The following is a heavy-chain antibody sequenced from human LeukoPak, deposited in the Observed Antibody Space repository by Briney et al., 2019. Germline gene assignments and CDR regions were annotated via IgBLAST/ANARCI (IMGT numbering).Heavy chain of an antibody. D-gene: IGHD6-19*01. Sequence: GGSLRLSCAASGFTFSSYWMSWVRQAPGKGLEWVANIKQDGSVEYYVVSVKGRFTISRDNAKNSLYLQMNSLRAEDTAVYYCARCYSGWSRIDSWGQGTLVTVSS. V-gene: IGHV3-7*02. CDR2: IKQDGSVE. CDR3: ARCYSGWSRIDS. CDR1: GFTFSSYW. J-gene: IGHJ4*02.